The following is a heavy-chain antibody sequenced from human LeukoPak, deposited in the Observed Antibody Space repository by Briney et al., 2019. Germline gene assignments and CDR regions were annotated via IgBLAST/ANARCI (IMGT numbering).Heavy chain of an antibody. J-gene: IGHJ4*02. CDR1: GFTFSNYE. V-gene: IGHV3-48*03. CDR2: ISNIGDII. D-gene: IGHD3-10*01. Sequence: PGGSLRLSCAASGFTFSNYEMNWVRQAPGKGLEWISHISNIGDIIHYADSVEGRFTISRDNAKNSLYLQMNSLRAEDTAVYYCARTRPMVRGVITHFDYWGQGTLVTVSS. CDR3: ARTRPMVRGVITHFDY.